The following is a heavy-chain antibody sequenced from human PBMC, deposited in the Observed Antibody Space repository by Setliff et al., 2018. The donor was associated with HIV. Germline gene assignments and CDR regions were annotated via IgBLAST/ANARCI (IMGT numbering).Heavy chain of an antibody. V-gene: IGHV1-3*01. D-gene: IGHD6-19*01. CDR1: GYTFTRNI. J-gene: IGHJ5*02. CDR2: INAANGNA. Sequence: ASVKVSCKASGYTFTRNIVHWVRQAPGQRLEWMGWINAANGNAKYSQKFQDRVTFTRDTSASTAYMELNSLRFEDTAVYYCARDIGSVWHNWFDPWGQGALVTVLL. CDR3: ARDIGSVWHNWFDP.